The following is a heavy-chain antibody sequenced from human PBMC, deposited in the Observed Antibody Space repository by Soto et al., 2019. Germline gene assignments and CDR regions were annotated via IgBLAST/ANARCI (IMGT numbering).Heavy chain of an antibody. CDR3: SGGPDYSNLDY. CDR2: TYSGGTT. Sequence: EVQLVESGGGLIQPGGSLSLSCAASGFTVSRNYMSWVRQAPGKGLEWVSVTYSGGTTYYADSVKGRFTVSRDSSNNTLYLQVNSLRAEDTAVYYCSGGPDYSNLDYWGQGTLVTVS. CDR1: GFTVSRNY. D-gene: IGHD4-4*01. J-gene: IGHJ4*02. V-gene: IGHV3-53*01.